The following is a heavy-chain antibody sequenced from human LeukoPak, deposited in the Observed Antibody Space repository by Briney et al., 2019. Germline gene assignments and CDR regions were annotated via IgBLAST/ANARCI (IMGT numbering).Heavy chain of an antibody. CDR1: GVSVSSHY. CDR3: ALAPNSNWFDF. V-gene: IGHV4-59*02. J-gene: IGHJ5*01. D-gene: IGHD2-8*01. Sequence: PSETLSLTCTVAGVSVSSHYWSWIRQSPGKGLEWIGNIHYSGSSVYDPSLKSRGTISIDTSRRQFFLKLNSVTAADTAVYFCALAPNSNWFDFWGPGTLVTVSS. CDR2: IHYSGSS.